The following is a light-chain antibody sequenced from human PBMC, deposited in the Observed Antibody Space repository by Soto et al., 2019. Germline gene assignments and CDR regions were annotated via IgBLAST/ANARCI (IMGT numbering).Light chain of an antibody. CDR1: SSDVGGYNY. V-gene: IGLV2-14*01. Sequence: QSARTQPASVSGSPGQSITISGTGTSSDVGGYNYVSWYQRRPGKAPKLMIYDVSNWPSGVSNRFSGSKSGNTASLTISGLQAEDAAAYYSSSYTNSSIVFGTGTKLTVL. CDR3: SSYTNSSIV. CDR2: DVS. J-gene: IGLJ1*01.